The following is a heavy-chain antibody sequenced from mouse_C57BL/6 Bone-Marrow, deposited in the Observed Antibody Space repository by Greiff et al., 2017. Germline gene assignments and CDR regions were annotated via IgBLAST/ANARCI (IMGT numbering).Heavy chain of an antibody. V-gene: IGHV1-64*01. CDR1: GYTFTSYW. CDR3: AAYDISFYAMDY. Sequence: QVQLQQPGAELVKPGASVKLSCKASGYTFTSYWMHWVKQRPGQGLEWIGMIHPNSGSTNYNEKFKSKATLTVDKSSSTASMQLSSLTSEDSAVYYCAAYDISFYAMDYWGQGTSVTVSS. D-gene: IGHD2-3*01. CDR2: IHPNSGST. J-gene: IGHJ4*01.